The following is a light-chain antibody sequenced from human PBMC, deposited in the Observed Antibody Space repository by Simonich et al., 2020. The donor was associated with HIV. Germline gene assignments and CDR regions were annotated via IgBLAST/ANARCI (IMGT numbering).Light chain of an antibody. J-gene: IGLJ3*02. CDR3: CSYAGSSWV. CDR2: DVS. Sequence: QSALTQPASVSGSPGQSITISCTGTSMDGGGYNYVPWYQQHPGKAPKLMIYDVSKRPSGVPDRFSGSKSGNTASLTISGLQAEDEADYYCCSYAGSSWVFGGGTKLTVL. V-gene: IGLV2-11*01. CDR1: SMDGGGYNY.